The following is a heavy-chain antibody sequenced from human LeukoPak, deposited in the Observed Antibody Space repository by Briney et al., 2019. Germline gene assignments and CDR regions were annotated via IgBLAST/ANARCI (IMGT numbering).Heavy chain of an antibody. Sequence: QTLSLTCTVSGASIRSGDYYWSWIRQPPAKALEWLALIYWDDDKRYSPSLKSRLTITKDTSKKQVVLTMTNMDPVDTATYYCARSSDLYDSSGSYPYYFDYWGQGTLVTVSS. CDR3: ARSSDLYDSSGSYPYYFDY. J-gene: IGHJ4*02. CDR2: IYWDDDK. V-gene: IGHV2-5*08. D-gene: IGHD3-22*01. CDR1: GASIRSGDYY.